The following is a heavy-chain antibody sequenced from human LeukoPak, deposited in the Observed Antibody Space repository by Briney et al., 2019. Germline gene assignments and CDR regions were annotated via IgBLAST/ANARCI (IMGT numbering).Heavy chain of an antibody. D-gene: IGHD2-15*01. CDR1: GGSFSGHY. Sequence: SETLSLTCAVYGGSFSGHYWSWIRQPPGKGLEWIGEINHSGSTNYNPSLKTRVTISVDTSKNQFSLKLRSVTAADTAVYYCARGGVVVVAASFMRDSYNWFDPWGRGTLVTVSS. CDR2: INHSGST. J-gene: IGHJ5*02. CDR3: ARGGVVVVAASFMRDSYNWFDP. V-gene: IGHV4-34*01.